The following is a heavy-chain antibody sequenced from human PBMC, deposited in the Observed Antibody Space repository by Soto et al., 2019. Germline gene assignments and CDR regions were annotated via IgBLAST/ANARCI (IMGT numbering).Heavy chain of an antibody. CDR2: MFYSGLT. CDR3: APLSVSLSGPYGIPV. Sequence: SETLSLTCSVSGYSVTSSDYYWAWIRQPPGKGLEWIGSMFYSGLTYYNPSLKSRVTLSVDTSKNQFSVRLNSVTAADTAVYYCAPLSVSLSGPYGIPVWGQGTTVTVSS. D-gene: IGHD2-15*01. CDR1: GYSVTSSDYY. J-gene: IGHJ6*02. V-gene: IGHV4-39*01.